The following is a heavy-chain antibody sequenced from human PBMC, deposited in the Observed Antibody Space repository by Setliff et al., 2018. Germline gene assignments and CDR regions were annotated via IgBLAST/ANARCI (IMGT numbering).Heavy chain of an antibody. V-gene: IGHV7-4-1*02. CDR3: AREVVGATRDYYYYYMDV. D-gene: IGHD1-26*01. Sequence: ASVKVSCKASGSTFTSYAMNWVRQAPGQGLEWMGWINTNTGNPTYAQGFTGRFVFSLDTSVSTAYLQISSLKAEDTAVYYCAREVVGATRDYYYYYMDVWGKGTTVTVSS. J-gene: IGHJ6*03. CDR2: INTNTGNP. CDR1: GSTFTSYA.